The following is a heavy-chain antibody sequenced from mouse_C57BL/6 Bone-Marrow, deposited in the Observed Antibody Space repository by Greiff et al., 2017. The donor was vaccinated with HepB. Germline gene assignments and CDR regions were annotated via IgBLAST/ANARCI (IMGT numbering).Heavy chain of an antibody. Sequence: EVQLQESVAELVRPGASVKLSCTASGFNIKNTYMHWVKQRPEQGLEWIGRIDPANGNTKYAPKFQGKATITADTSSNTAYLQLSSLTSEDTAIYYCARSAITTVTSYAMDYWGQGTSVTVSS. CDR2: IDPANGNT. CDR1: GFNIKNTY. J-gene: IGHJ4*01. V-gene: IGHV14-3*01. CDR3: ARSAITTVTSYAMDY. D-gene: IGHD1-1*01.